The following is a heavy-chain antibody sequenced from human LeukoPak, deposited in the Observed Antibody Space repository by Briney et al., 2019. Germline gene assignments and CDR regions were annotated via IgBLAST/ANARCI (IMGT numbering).Heavy chain of an antibody. Sequence: PGGFLRLSCAASGFSFSTYSMNWVRQAPGKGLEWISYISSSSSTMYYADSVKGRFTISRDNVKNSLYLQMNGLRAEDTAVYYCARTPYSSTLRRPDYWGQGTLVTVSS. CDR2: ISSSSSTM. D-gene: IGHD6-13*01. CDR3: ARTPYSSTLRRPDY. J-gene: IGHJ4*02. V-gene: IGHV3-48*01. CDR1: GFSFSTYS.